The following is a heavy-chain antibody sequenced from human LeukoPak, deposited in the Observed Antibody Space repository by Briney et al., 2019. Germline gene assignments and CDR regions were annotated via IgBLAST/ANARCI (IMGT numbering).Heavy chain of an antibody. J-gene: IGHJ4*02. Sequence: RTSETLSLTCTVSGGSISSSSYYWGWIRQPPGKGLEWIGSIYYSGSTYYNPSLKSRVTISVDTSKNQFSLKLSSVTAADTAVYYCAREGPWDCSSTSCYFDYWGQGTLVTVSS. CDR1: GGSISSSSYY. V-gene: IGHV4-39*02. D-gene: IGHD2-2*01. CDR3: AREGPWDCSSTSCYFDY. CDR2: IYYSGST.